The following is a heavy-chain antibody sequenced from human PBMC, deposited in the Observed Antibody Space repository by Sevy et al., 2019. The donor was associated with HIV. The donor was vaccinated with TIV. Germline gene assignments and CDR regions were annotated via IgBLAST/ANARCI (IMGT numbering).Heavy chain of an antibody. J-gene: IGHJ5*02. V-gene: IGHV3-23*01. CDR1: GFTFSSYA. CDR2: TSGSGGST. D-gene: IGHD3-10*01. Sequence: GGSLRLSCAASGFTFSSYAMSWVRQAPGKGLEWDSATSGSGGSTYYADSVKGRFTISRDNSQNTLYLQMNSLRAEDTAVYYCAKGPGFGELLGWFDPWGQGTLVTVSS. CDR3: AKGPGFGELLGWFDP.